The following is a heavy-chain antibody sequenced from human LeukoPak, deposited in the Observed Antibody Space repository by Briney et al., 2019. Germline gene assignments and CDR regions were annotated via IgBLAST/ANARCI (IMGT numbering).Heavy chain of an antibody. CDR3: AHYGDYRLLYYFDY. CDR2: IYWNDDN. CDR1: GFSLSTTGVG. V-gene: IGHV2-5*01. Sequence: SGPTLVNPTQTLTLTCTFSGFSLSTTGVGVGWIRQPPGKALEWLALIYWNDDNRYSPSLKSRLTITKDTSKNQVVLKMTNMDPVDTATYYCAHYGDYRLLYYFDYLGQGTLVTVSS. D-gene: IGHD4-17*01. J-gene: IGHJ4*02.